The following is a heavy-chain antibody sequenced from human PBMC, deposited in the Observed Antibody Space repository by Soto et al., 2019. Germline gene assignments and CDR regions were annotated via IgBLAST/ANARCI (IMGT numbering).Heavy chain of an antibody. D-gene: IGHD3-22*01. V-gene: IGHV3-74*01. CDR2: INSDGSRT. CDR3: ARALTYYYDIDY. Sequence: HPGGSKRHSIAASECAFSSDWMHCVSQAPGKGLVWVSRINSDGSRTTYADSVKGRFTISRDNAKNMLHLQMNSLRAEDTAVYYCARALTYYYDIDYWGQGTLVTVSS. J-gene: IGHJ4*02. CDR1: ECAFSSDW.